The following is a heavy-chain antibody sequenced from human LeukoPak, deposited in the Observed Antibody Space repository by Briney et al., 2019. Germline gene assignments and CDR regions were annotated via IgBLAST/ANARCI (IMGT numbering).Heavy chain of an antibody. Sequence: GGSLRLSCATSGFTFNTYSMNWVRQAPGKGLEWVSSISDNSNYIYYSDSVEGRFTISRDNAKNSLYLQMNSLRAEDTAVYYCARGLTYYDILTGYYLGNWFDPWGQGTLVTVSS. CDR1: GFTFNTYS. J-gene: IGHJ5*02. V-gene: IGHV3-21*04. D-gene: IGHD3-9*01. CDR3: ARGLTYYDILTGYYLGNWFDP. CDR2: ISDNSNYI.